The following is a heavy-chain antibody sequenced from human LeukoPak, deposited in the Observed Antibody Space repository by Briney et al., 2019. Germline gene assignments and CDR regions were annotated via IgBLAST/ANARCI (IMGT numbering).Heavy chain of an antibody. CDR1: GFTFSGSA. J-gene: IGHJ5*02. V-gene: IGHV3-73*01. CDR3: TRRIAVAGSSNWFDP. Sequence: GGSLRLSCAASGFTFSGSAMHRVRQASGKGLEWVGRIRSKANSYATAYAASVKGRFTISRDDPKNTAYLQMNSLKTEDTAVYYCTRRIAVAGSSNWFDPWGQGTLVTVSS. CDR2: IRSKANSYAT. D-gene: IGHD6-19*01.